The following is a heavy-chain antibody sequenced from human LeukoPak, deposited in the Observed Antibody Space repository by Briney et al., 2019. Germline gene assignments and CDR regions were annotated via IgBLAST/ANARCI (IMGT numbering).Heavy chain of an antibody. CDR3: ARGYCSGGTCYLVENWLDP. Sequence: ASVKVSCKASGYTLTAYYIYWVRQAPGQGLEWMGRINPNSGGTDYAQNFQGRLTITMDTSISKAYMELSRLRSDDTAVYYCARGYCSGGTCYLVENWLDPWGQGTLVTVSS. J-gene: IGHJ5*02. D-gene: IGHD2-15*01. CDR1: GYTLTAYY. V-gene: IGHV1-2*06. CDR2: INPNSGGT.